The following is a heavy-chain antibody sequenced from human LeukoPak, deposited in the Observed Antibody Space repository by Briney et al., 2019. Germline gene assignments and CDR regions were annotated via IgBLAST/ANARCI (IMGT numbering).Heavy chain of an antibody. CDR3: AKDKTMVRGVIDWFDP. D-gene: IGHD3-10*01. CDR2: IWYDGSNK. V-gene: IGHV3-33*06. Sequence: PGGSLRLSCAASGFTFSSYGMHWVRQAPGKGLEWVAVIWYDGSNKYYADSVKGRFTISRDNSKNTLYLQMNSLRAEDTAVYYCAKDKTMVRGVIDWFDPWGQGTLVTVSS. J-gene: IGHJ5*02. CDR1: GFTFSSYG.